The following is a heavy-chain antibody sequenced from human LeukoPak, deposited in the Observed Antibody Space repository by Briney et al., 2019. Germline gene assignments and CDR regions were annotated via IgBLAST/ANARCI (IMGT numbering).Heavy chain of an antibody. V-gene: IGHV3-73*01. J-gene: IGHJ4*02. CDR3: TRPTVTHNFDY. D-gene: IGHD4-11*01. CDR2: IRSKANSYAT. CDR1: GFTFSSYE. Sequence: GGSLRLSCAASGFTFSSYEMNWVRQASGKGLEWVGRIRSKANSYATAYAASVKGRFTISRDDSKNTAYLQMNSLKTEDTAVYYCTRPTVTHNFDYWGQGTLVTVSS.